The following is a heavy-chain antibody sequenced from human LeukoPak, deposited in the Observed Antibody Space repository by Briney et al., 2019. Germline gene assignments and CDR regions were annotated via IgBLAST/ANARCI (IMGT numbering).Heavy chain of an antibody. CDR1: GGSISSSY. CDR3: ASGKWELDAFDI. J-gene: IGHJ3*02. CDR2: IYYSGRT. Sequence: SETLSLTCTVSGGSISSSYWSWIRQPPGKGLEWIGYIYYSGRTNYNPSLKSRVTTSVDTSKKEFSLKLSSVTAADTAVYYCASGKWELDAFDIGGQGTMVTVSS. V-gene: IGHV4-59*01. D-gene: IGHD1-26*01.